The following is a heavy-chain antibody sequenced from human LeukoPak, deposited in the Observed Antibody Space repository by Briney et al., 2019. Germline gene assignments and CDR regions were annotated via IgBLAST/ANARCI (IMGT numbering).Heavy chain of an antibody. Sequence: GGSLRLSCAASGFTFSSYAMSWVRQAPGKGLGWVSAISGSGGSTYYADSVKGRFTISRDNSKNTLYLQMNSLRAEDTAVYYCAKGDGSGSYFYYFDYWGQGTLVTVSS. J-gene: IGHJ4*02. V-gene: IGHV3-23*01. CDR1: GFTFSSYA. D-gene: IGHD3-10*01. CDR2: ISGSGGST. CDR3: AKGDGSGSYFYYFDY.